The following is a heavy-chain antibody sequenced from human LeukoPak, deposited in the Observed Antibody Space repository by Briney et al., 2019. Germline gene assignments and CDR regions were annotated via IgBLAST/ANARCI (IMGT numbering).Heavy chain of an antibody. V-gene: IGHV4-34*01. J-gene: IGHJ6*03. CDR3: ARHGERGYYYYMDV. CDR1: GGSFSGYY. CDR2: INHSGST. Sequence: SETLSLTCAVYGGSFSGYYWSWIRQPPGKGLEWIGEINHSGSTNYNPSLTSRLSISVDTSKNQFSLKLSSVTAADTAVYYCARHGERGYYYYMDVWGKGTTVTVSS. D-gene: IGHD1-26*01.